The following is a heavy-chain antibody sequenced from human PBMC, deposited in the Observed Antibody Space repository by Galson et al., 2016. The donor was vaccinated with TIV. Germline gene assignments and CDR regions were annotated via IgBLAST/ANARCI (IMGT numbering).Heavy chain of an antibody. CDR2: ISPNSGDT. CDR1: GYTFSAYY. CDR3: ARFVYGDYVDY. D-gene: IGHD4-17*01. V-gene: IGHV1-2*02. J-gene: IGHJ4*02. Sequence: SVKVSCKASGYTFSAYYMHWVRQAPGQGLEWMGWISPNSGDTNYPQKFQGRVTMTRDTSITTAYMELTTLTSDDTAVYYRARFVYGDYVDYWGQGTLVTVSS.